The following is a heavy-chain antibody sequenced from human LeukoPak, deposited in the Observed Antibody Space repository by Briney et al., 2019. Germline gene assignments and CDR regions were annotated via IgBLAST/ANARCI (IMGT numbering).Heavy chain of an antibody. CDR1: GGSISAYY. CDR2: IHYSGNT. CDR3: ARGYYYMDV. J-gene: IGHJ6*03. Sequence: TSSETLSLTCTVSGGSISAYYWIWIRQPPGKGLEWIGYIHYSGNTNYNPSLKSRVTISVDTSKIQFSLRLSSVTSADTAVYYCARGYYYMDVWGKGTTVTVSS. V-gene: IGHV4-59*12.